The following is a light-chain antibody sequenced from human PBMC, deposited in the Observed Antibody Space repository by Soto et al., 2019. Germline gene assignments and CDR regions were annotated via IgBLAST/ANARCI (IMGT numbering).Light chain of an antibody. CDR3: SSYRASSTTHYV. J-gene: IGLJ1*01. V-gene: IGLV2-14*03. CDR1: SSDVGGYNY. Sequence: QSVLTQPASLSGSPGQSITISCTGTSSDVGGYNYVSWYQQHPGKAPKLMIYDVSNRPSGVSNRFSGSKSGNTASLTISGLQAEDEADYCCSSYRASSTTHYVFGTGTKVTVL. CDR2: DVS.